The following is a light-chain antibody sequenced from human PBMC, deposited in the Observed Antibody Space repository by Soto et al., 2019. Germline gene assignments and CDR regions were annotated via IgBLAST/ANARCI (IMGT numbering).Light chain of an antibody. CDR2: GAS. CDR1: QSVSSN. V-gene: IGKV3D-15*01. CDR3: QQYNNWPLS. Sequence: DMAMTHSPATLSVSPGESATLSCRASQSVSSNLAWYQQKPGQAPRLLIYGASTRATGIPVRFSGSGSGTEFTLTISSLQSEDFAVYYCQQYNNWPLSFGQGTKVDIK. J-gene: IGKJ1*01.